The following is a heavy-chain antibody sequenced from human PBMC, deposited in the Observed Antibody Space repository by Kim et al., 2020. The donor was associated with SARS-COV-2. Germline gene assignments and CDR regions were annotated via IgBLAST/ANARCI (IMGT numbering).Heavy chain of an antibody. CDR1: GFTFSSYA. Sequence: GGSLRLSCAASGFTFSSYAMHWVRQAPGKGLEWVAVISYDGSNKYYADSVKGRFTISRDNSKNTLYLQMNSLRAEDTAVYYCARFGYFDLWGRGTLVTVSS. D-gene: IGHD3-3*01. V-gene: IGHV3-30-3*01. CDR2: ISYDGSNK. CDR3: ARFGYFDL. J-gene: IGHJ2*01.